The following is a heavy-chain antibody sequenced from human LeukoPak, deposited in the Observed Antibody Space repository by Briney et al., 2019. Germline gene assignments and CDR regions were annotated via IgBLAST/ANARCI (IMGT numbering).Heavy chain of an antibody. J-gene: IGHJ4*02. Sequence: PGGSLRLPCAASGFTFSSYAMSWVRQAPGKGLEWVSGISGSGGTTYYADSVKGRFTISRDNSKNTLYLQMNSLRAEDTAVYYCAKPNYYDSSGFDIGAYYWGQGTLVTVSS. CDR2: ISGSGGTT. CDR1: GFTFSSYA. CDR3: AKPNYYDSSGFDIGAYY. V-gene: IGHV3-23*01. D-gene: IGHD3-22*01.